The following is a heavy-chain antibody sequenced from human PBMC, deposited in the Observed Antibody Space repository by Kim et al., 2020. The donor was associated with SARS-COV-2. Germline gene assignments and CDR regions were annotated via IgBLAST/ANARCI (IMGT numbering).Heavy chain of an antibody. Sequence: SETLSLTCTVSGGSISSYYWSWIRQPPGKGLEWIGYIYYSGSTNYNPSLKSRVTISVDTSKNQFSLKLSSVTAADTAVYYCARAMITFGGVIVTYFDYWGQRTLVTVSS. CDR2: IYYSGST. D-gene: IGHD3-16*02. V-gene: IGHV4-59*01. J-gene: IGHJ4*02. CDR3: ARAMITFGGVIVTYFDY. CDR1: GGSISSYY.